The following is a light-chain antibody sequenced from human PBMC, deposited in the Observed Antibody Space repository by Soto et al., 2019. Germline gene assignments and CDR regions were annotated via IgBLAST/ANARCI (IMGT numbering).Light chain of an antibody. CDR3: QQRSNWPGT. V-gene: IGKV3-11*01. J-gene: IGKJ2*01. CDR2: DAS. Sequence: EIVLTQSPATLSLSPGERATLSCRASQSVSSYLAWYQQKPGQAPRLLIYDASNRATGIPARFSGSGSGTDFTITISSLESEDFAVYYCQQRSNWPGTFGQGTKLEIK. CDR1: QSVSSY.